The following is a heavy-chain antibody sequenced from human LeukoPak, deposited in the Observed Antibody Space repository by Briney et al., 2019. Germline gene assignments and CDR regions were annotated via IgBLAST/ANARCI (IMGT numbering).Heavy chain of an antibody. J-gene: IGHJ5*02. CDR3: ARGDFWSGYYTAPPGFDP. CDR1: GGSISSYY. CDR2: IYYSGST. Sequence: SETLSLTCTASGGSISSYYWSWIRQPPGKGLEWIGYIYYSGSTNYNPSLKSRVTISVDTSKNQFSLKLSSVTAADTAVYYCARGDFWSGYYTAPPGFDPWGQGTLVTVSS. V-gene: IGHV4-59*01. D-gene: IGHD3-3*01.